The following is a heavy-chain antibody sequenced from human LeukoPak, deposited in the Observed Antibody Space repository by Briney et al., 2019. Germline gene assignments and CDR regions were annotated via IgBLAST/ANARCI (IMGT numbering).Heavy chain of an antibody. CDR1: GFIFSSYE. V-gene: IGHV3-48*03. D-gene: IGHD3/OR15-3a*01. J-gene: IGHJ4*02. CDR3: TRDGHDY. CDR2: ITGSGSTI. Sequence: PGGSLRLSCAASGFIFSSYEMNWVRQAPGKGLEWVSCITGSGSTIFYADSVKGRFTISRDNAKNSLYLQMNSLRAEDTAVYYCTRDGHDYWGQGTLVTVSS.